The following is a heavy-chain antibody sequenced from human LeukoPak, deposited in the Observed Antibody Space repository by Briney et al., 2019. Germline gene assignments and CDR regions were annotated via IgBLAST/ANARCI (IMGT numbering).Heavy chain of an antibody. CDR1: GFSFSSYA. CDR2: MSSSDDGR. J-gene: IGHJ4*02. V-gene: IGHV3-23*01. D-gene: IGHD2-15*01. Sequence: GGSLRLSCATAGFSFSSYAMSWVRQAPGKGLEWVSAMSSSDDGRYYAASVRGRFTISRDTSRSTLYLQMNSLRAEDAAVYYCAKAPVTSCRGAFCYPFDYWGQGTLVTVSS. CDR3: AKAPVTSCRGAFCYPFDY.